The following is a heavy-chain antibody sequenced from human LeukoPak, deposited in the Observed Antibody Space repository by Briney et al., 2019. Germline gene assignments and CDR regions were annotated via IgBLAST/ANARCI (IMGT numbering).Heavy chain of an antibody. CDR3: ARGREMQLCSD. Sequence: GASVKVSCKASGYTFTSYNINWVRQATGQGLEWMGWMNPNNGNTGYSQKFQGRLSMTRNTSINTAYMELSSLRSEDTAVYFCARGREMQLCSDWGQGTLVTVSS. V-gene: IGHV1-8*01. J-gene: IGHJ4*02. CDR1: GYTFTSYN. CDR2: MNPNNGNT. D-gene: IGHD5-18*01.